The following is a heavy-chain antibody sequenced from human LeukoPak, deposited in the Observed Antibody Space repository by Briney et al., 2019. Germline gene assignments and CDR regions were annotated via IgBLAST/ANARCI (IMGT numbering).Heavy chain of an antibody. CDR1: GFTFGSYA. J-gene: IGHJ6*02. CDR3: ARDLEWELLGYYYGMDV. V-gene: IGHV3-30-3*01. CDR2: ISYDGSNK. D-gene: IGHD1-26*01. Sequence: PGGSLRLSCAASGFTFGSYAMHWVRQAPGKGLEWVAVISYDGSNKYYADSVKGRFTISRDNSKNTLYLQMNSLRAEDTAVYYCARDLEWELLGYYYGMDVWGQGTTVTVSS.